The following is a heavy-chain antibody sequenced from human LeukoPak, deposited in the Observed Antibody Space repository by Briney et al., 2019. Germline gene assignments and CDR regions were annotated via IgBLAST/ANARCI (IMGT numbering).Heavy chain of an antibody. D-gene: IGHD3-22*01. CDR2: ITDSAYRT. CDR3: ARNASGFKLGDAFDI. CDR1: AFTFSSYA. J-gene: IGHJ3*02. Sequence: PGGSLRLSCAASAFTFSSYAMTWVRQAPGKGLEWVSAITDSAYRTYYADSVKGRFTISRDNSKNTIYLQINRLRAEDTAIYYCARNASGFKLGDAFDIWGQGTMVTVSS. V-gene: IGHV3-23*01.